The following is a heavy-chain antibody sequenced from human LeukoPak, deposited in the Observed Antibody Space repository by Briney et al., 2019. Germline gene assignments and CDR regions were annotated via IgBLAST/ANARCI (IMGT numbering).Heavy chain of an antibody. J-gene: IGHJ4*02. CDR1: GFTFSNYG. V-gene: IGHV3-30*12. D-gene: IGHD4-23*01. CDR2: ISYDGSNK. Sequence: GGSLRLSCEVSGFTFSNYGMHWVRQAPGKGLEWVAVISYDGSNKYYADSVKGRFTISRDNSKNTLYLQMNSLRAEDTAVYYCARGGGNYLIDYWGQGTLVTVSS. CDR3: ARGGGNYLIDY.